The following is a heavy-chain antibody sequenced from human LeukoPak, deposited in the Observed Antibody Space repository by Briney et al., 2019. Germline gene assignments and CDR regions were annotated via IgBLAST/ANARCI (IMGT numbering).Heavy chain of an antibody. CDR1: GFTFSSYA. D-gene: IGHD3-9*01. CDR3: AKDYDILTGSEY. V-gene: IGHV3-23*01. CDR2: ISGSSGST. J-gene: IGHJ4*02. Sequence: PGGSPRLSCAASGFTFSSYAMSWVRQAPGKGLEWVSAISGSSGSTYYADSVKGRFTISRDNSKNTPYLQMNSLRAEDTAVYYCAKDYDILTGSEYWGQGTLVTVSS.